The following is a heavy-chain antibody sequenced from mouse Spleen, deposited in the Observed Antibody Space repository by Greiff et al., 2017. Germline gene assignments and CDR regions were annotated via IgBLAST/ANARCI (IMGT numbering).Heavy chain of an antibody. J-gene: IGHJ4*01. CDR2: ISYDGSN. D-gene: IGHD3-2*02. CDR1: GYSITSGYY. Sequence: EVQLQQSGPGLVKPSQSLSLTCSVTGYSITSGYYWNWIRQFPGNKLEWMGYISYDGSNNYNPSLKNRISITRDTSKNQFFLKLNSVTTEDTATYYCATCQAWYAMDYWGQGTSVTVSS. V-gene: IGHV3-6*01. CDR3: ATCQAWYAMDY.